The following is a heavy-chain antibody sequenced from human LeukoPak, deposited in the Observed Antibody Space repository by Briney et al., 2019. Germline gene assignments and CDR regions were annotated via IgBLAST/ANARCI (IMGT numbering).Heavy chain of an antibody. V-gene: IGHV4-61*02. D-gene: IGHD6-6*01. CDR3: ARGPHSSSLRNWFDP. CDR2: IYTSGST. Sequence: PSQTLSLTCTVSRGSISSGSYYWSWIQQPAGKGLEWIGRIYTSGSTNYNPSLKSQVTISVDTSKNQFSLKLSSVTAADTAVYYCARGPHSSSLRNWFDPWGQGTLVTVSS. CDR1: RGSISSGSYY. J-gene: IGHJ5*02.